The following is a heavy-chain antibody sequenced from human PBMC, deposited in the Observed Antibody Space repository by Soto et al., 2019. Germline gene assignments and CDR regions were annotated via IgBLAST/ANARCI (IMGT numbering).Heavy chain of an antibody. D-gene: IGHD5-18*01. CDR1: GYTFTLYT. J-gene: IGHJ4*02. V-gene: IGHV1-3*04. CDR3: AKLGGGYIFGPYLDY. CDR2: INTGNGNT. Sequence: QVPIVQSGAEVKKPGASVKVSCKTSGYTFTLYTIHWVRQAPGQRLEGMGWINTGNGNTKYSQRFQGRVTMSRDTSASTAYMELSSLTSEDTAVYYCAKLGGGYIFGPYLDYWGQGTLVTVSS.